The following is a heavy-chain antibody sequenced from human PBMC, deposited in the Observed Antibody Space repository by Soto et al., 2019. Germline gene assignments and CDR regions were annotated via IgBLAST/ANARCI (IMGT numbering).Heavy chain of an antibody. CDR2: INAGNGDT. V-gene: IGHV1-3*01. J-gene: IGHJ4*02. D-gene: IGHD2-15*01. CDR3: AAGGGGSRY. CDR1: GYTFISYA. Sequence: QVQLVQSGAEVKKPGASVKVSCKASGYTFISYAMHWVRQAPGHSLEWMGWINAGNGDTRYSQTFQGRVSFTRDTSASTAYMELSSLTSENKAIYYCAAGGGGSRYWGQGTLVTVSS.